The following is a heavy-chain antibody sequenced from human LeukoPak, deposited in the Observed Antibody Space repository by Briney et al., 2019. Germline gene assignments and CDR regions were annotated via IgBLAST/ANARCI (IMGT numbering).Heavy chain of an antibody. CDR3: ARHRRTDGYFDWLPIIDAFDI. CDR1: GGSISSYY. J-gene: IGHJ3*02. D-gene: IGHD3-9*01. CDR2: IYYSGST. Sequence: SETLSLTCTVSGGSISSYYWSWIRQPPGKGLEWIGYIYYSGSTNYNPSLKSRVTISVDTSKNQFSLKLSSVTAADTAVYYCARHRRTDGYFDWLPIIDAFDIWGQGTMVTVSS. V-gene: IGHV4-59*08.